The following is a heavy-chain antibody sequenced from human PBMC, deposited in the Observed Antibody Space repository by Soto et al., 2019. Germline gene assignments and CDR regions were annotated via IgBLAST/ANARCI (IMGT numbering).Heavy chain of an antibody. CDR1: GFTFSSYS. D-gene: IGHD1-1*01. CDR3: ASSWVLRLRGAV. CDR2: ISSSSSYI. V-gene: IGHV3-21*01. J-gene: IGHJ4*02. Sequence: EVQLVESGGGLVKPGGSLRLSCAASGFTFSSYSMNWVRQAPGKGLEWVSSISSSSSYIYYADSVKGRFTISRDNAKNSLYLQMNSLRAEDTAVYYCASSWVLRLRGAVWGQGTLVTVSS.